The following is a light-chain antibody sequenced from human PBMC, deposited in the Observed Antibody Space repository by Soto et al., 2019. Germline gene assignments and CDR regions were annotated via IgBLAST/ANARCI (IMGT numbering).Light chain of an antibody. CDR3: GTWDSSLSAFV. CDR2: DIN. J-gene: IGLJ1*01. Sequence: QSVLTQPPSVSAAAGQKVTISCSGSGSNIGNNYVSWYQQFPATAPKLLIYDINKRPSGIPDRFSGSKSGTSATLGITGLQTGDEADYYCGTWDSSLSAFVFGTGTKVTVL. V-gene: IGLV1-51*01. CDR1: GSNIGNNY.